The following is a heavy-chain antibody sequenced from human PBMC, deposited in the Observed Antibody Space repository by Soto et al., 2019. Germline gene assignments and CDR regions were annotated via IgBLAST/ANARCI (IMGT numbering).Heavy chain of an antibody. Sequence: SETLSLTCTVSGGSISSYYWSWIRQPPGKGLEWIGYIYYSGSTNYNPSLKSRVTISVDTSKNQFSLKLSSVTAADTAVYYCARHLELAATGLRYWFDPWGQGTLVTVSS. D-gene: IGHD6-25*01. CDR3: ARHLELAATGLRYWFDP. CDR1: GGSISSYY. J-gene: IGHJ5*02. V-gene: IGHV4-59*08. CDR2: IYYSGST.